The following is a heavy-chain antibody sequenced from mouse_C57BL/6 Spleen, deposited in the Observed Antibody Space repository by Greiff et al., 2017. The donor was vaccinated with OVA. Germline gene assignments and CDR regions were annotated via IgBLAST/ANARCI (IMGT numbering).Heavy chain of an antibody. CDR1: GFTFSSYA. V-gene: IGHV5-9-1*02. CDR3: TRDRNWGLRRGDYYAMDY. D-gene: IGHD2-4*01. J-gene: IGHJ4*01. Sequence: DVKLVESGEGLVKPGGSLKLSCAASGFTFSSYAMSWVRQTPEKRLEWVAYISSGGDYIYYADTVKGRFTISRDNARNTLYLQMSSLKSEDTAMYYCTRDRNWGLRRGDYYAMDYWGQGTSVTVSS. CDR2: ISSGGDYI.